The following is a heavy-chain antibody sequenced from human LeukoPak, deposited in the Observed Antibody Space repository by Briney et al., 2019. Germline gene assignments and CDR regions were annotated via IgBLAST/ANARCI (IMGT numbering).Heavy chain of an antibody. CDR3: ARDPIGDPAFYFDY. Sequence: GGYLRLSCAASGFTFSSYAMHWVRQAPGKGLEWVAVISYDGSNKYYADSVKGRFTISRDNSKNTLYLQMNSLRAEDTAVYYCARDPIGDPAFYFDYWGQGTLVTVSS. CDR2: ISYDGSNK. D-gene: IGHD3-22*01. V-gene: IGHV3-30-3*01. CDR1: GFTFSSYA. J-gene: IGHJ4*02.